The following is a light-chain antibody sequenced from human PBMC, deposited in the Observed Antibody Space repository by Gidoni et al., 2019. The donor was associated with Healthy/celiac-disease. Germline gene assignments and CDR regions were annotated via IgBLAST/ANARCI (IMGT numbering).Light chain of an antibody. CDR1: QSISSW. J-gene: IGKJ1*01. V-gene: IGKV1-5*01. CDR3: QQYNSYSPRT. Sequence: DIQMTQSPSTLSASVGDRVTITCRASQSISSWLAWYQQKPGKAPKLLIYDASSLESGVPSRFSGSGSGTEFTLTISSLQPDDFATYYCQQYNSYSPRTFGQXTKVEI. CDR2: DAS.